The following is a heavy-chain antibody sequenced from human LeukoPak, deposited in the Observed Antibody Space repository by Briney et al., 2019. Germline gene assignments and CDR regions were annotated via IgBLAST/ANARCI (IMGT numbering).Heavy chain of an antibody. CDR3: AKDPGYSGAFDI. CDR2: ISWNSGSI. Sequence: GGSLRLSCAASGFTFDDYAMHWVRQTPGKGLEWVSGISWNSGSIGYVDSVKGRFTISRDNAKNSLYLQMNSLRAEDTALYYCAKDPGYSGAFDIWGQGTMVTVSS. D-gene: IGHD5-12*01. CDR1: GFTFDDYA. J-gene: IGHJ3*02. V-gene: IGHV3-9*01.